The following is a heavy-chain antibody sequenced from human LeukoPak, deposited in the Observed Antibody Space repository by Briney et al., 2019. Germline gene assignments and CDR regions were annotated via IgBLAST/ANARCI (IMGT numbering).Heavy chain of an antibody. Sequence: PGGSLRLSCAASGITFSSYAMSWVRQTPGKGLESVSSISGSGGSTYYADSVKGRFTISRDNSKNTLYLQMNNLRAEDTALYYCAKIRRDSSGGYGTYFDYWGQGTLVTVSS. D-gene: IGHD6-19*01. J-gene: IGHJ4*02. V-gene: IGHV3-23*01. CDR1: GITFSSYA. CDR3: AKIRRDSSGGYGTYFDY. CDR2: ISGSGGST.